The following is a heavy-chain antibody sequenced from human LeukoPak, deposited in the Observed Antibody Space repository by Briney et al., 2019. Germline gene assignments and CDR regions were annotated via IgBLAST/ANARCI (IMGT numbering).Heavy chain of an antibody. CDR3: ARDRTYDSSGPWVYYGMDV. Sequence: GASVKVSCKASGYTFTSYGISRVRQAPGQGLEWMGRIIPILGIANYAQKFQGRVTITADKSTSTAYMELSSLRSEDTAVYYCARDRTYDSSGPWVYYGMDVWGQGTTVTVSS. J-gene: IGHJ6*02. V-gene: IGHV1-69*04. CDR2: IIPILGIA. D-gene: IGHD3-22*01. CDR1: GYTFTSYG.